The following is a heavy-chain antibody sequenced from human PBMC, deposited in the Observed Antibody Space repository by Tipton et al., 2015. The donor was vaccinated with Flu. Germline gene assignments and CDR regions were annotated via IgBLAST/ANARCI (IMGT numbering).Heavy chain of an antibody. CDR1: GGSISSSSYY. D-gene: IGHD3-9*01. J-gene: IGHJ4*02. V-gene: IGHV4-39*07. CDR2: TYYSGST. Sequence: TLSLTCTVSGGSISSSSYYWGWIRQPPGKGLEWIGSTYYSGSTYYNPSLKSRVTISVDTSKNQFSLKLSSVTAADTAVYYCARDPALRYFDWLGARYFDYWGQGTLVTVSS. CDR3: ARDPALRYFDWLGARYFDY.